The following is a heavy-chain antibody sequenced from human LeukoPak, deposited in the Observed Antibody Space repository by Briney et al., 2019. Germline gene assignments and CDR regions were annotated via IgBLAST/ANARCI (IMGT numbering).Heavy chain of an antibody. CDR3: ARERPAGMPWDY. D-gene: IGHD2-2*01. Sequence: SGGSLRLSCAASGFTFSSYGMSWVRQAPGKGLEWVSAISGSGGSTYYADSVKGRFTISRDNSKNTLYLQMNSLRAEDTALYYCARERPAGMPWDYWGQGTLVTVSS. J-gene: IGHJ4*02. CDR2: ISGSGGST. V-gene: IGHV3-23*01. CDR1: GFTFSSYG.